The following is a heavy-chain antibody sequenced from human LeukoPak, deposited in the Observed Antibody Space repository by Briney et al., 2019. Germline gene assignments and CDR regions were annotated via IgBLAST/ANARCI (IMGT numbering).Heavy chain of an antibody. CDR1: GFTFSSYG. CDR2: IWYDGSNK. J-gene: IGHJ4*02. D-gene: IGHD5-24*01. V-gene: IGHV3-33*06. Sequence: GRSLRLSCAASGFTFSSYGMHWVRQAPGKGLEWVAVIWYDGSNKYYADSVKGRFTISRDNSKNTLYLQMNSLRAEDAAVYYCAKEAYIEMATITPDYWGLGTLVTVSS. CDR3: AKEAYIEMATITPDY.